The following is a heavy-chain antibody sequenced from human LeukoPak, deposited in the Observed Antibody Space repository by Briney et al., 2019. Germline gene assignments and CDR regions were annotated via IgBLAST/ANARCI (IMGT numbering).Heavy chain of an antibody. CDR1: GGTFSSYA. D-gene: IGHD2-2*02. Sequence: ASVKVSCKASGGTFSSYAISWVRQAPGQGLEWMGGIIPIFGTANYAQKFQGRVTITADESTSTAYMELSSLRSEDTAVYYCARDRDIVVVPAAIRMDYWGQGTLVTVSS. J-gene: IGHJ4*02. CDR2: IIPIFGTA. V-gene: IGHV1-69*13. CDR3: ARDRDIVVVPAAIRMDY.